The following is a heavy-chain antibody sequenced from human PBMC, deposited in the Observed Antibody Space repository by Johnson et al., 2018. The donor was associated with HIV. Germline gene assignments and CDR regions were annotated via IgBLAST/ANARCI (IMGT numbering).Heavy chain of an antibody. CDR3: AKDRLAMGILDI. CDR2: ISYDGSNK. V-gene: IGHV3-30*18. D-gene: IGHD5-18*01. Sequence: QVQLVESGGGLVQPGGSLRLSCAASGFTVSSNYMSWVRQAPGKGLEWVAVISYDGSNKYYADSVRGRFTISRDNSKNMLYLQVNSLRAEDTAIYYCAKDRLAMGILDIWGQGTVVIVSS. J-gene: IGHJ3*02. CDR1: GFTVSSNY.